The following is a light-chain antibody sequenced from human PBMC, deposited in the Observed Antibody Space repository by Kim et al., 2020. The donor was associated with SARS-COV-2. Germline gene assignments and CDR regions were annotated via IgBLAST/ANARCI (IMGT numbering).Light chain of an antibody. J-gene: IGKJ2*03. CDR3: QQYNNWYS. CDR2: GAS. Sequence: ETVMTQSPATLSVSPGERATLSCRANESVSINLAWYQQKPGQAPRLLIYGASTRATGIPARFSGSGSGTEFTLTISSLQSEDFAVYHCQQYNNWYSFGQGTRLE. V-gene: IGKV3D-15*01. CDR1: ESVSIN.